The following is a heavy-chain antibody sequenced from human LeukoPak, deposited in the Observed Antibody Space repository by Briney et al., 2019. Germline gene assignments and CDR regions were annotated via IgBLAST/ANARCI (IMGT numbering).Heavy chain of an antibody. Sequence: PGGSLRLSCAASGSTFSSYEMNWVRQAPGKGLEWVSYISSSGSTIYYADSVKGRFTISRDNAKNSLYLQMNSLRAEDTAVYYCARDLSLSGAAGTSYYYYGMDVWGQGTTVTVSS. J-gene: IGHJ6*02. D-gene: IGHD6-13*01. CDR2: ISSSGSTI. CDR1: GSTFSSYE. CDR3: ARDLSLSGAAGTSYYYYGMDV. V-gene: IGHV3-48*03.